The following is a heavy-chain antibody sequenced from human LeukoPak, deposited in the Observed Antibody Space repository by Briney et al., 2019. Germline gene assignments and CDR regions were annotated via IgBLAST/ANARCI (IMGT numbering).Heavy chain of an antibody. Sequence: GGSLRLSCTVSGFTFSSFTMNWVRQSPGKGLEWVASISNSGDYISYADSLKGRFTISRDNAKNSLFLQMSSLRAEDTAVYYCAREMYAGWYFAFDIWGQGTMVTVSS. CDR3: AREMYAGWYFAFDI. J-gene: IGHJ3*02. CDR1: GFTFSSFT. V-gene: IGHV3-21*01. CDR2: ISNSGDYI. D-gene: IGHD6-19*01.